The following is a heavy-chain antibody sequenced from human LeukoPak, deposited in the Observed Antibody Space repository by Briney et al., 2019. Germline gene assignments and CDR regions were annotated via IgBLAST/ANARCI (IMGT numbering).Heavy chain of an antibody. Sequence: GGSLRLSCAASGFTFSSYNMNWVRQAPGKGLEWVSYISSGSSTIYYADSVKGRFTISRDNTKNSLYLQMNSLRDEDTAVYYCARDGSGWYRFDPWGQGTLVTVSS. CDR2: ISSGSSTI. CDR1: GFTFSSYN. CDR3: ARDGSGWYRFDP. V-gene: IGHV3-48*02. D-gene: IGHD6-19*01. J-gene: IGHJ5*02.